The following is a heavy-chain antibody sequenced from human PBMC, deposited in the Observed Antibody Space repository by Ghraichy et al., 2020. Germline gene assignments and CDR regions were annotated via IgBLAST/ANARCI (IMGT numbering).Heavy chain of an antibody. J-gene: IGHJ4*02. CDR3: ARHGYRTYCGTACFSDYFDY. CDR2: IYDSGST. V-gene: IGHV4-59*08. Sequence: SETLSLTCTVSGGFISGHYWSWIRQPPGKRLEWIGYIYDSGSTNYNPSLKSRVTMSVDTSRNQISLKLNSVTAADTAVFYCARHGYRTYCGTACFSDYFDYWGQGALVTVSS. D-gene: IGHD2-21*02. CDR1: GGFISGHY.